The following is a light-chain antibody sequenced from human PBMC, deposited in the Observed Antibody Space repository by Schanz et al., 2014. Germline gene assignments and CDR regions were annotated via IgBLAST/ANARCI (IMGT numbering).Light chain of an antibody. CDR2: DAS. V-gene: IGKV1-33*01. CDR3: QQAISFPVT. J-gene: IGKJ4*01. CDR1: QGISSY. Sequence: DIQMTQSPSFLSASVGDRVTITCRASQGISSYLAWYQQKPGKAPKLLIYDASNLETGVPSRFSGSGSGTDFTFTITSLQPEDIATYYCQQAISFPVTFGGGTKVEI.